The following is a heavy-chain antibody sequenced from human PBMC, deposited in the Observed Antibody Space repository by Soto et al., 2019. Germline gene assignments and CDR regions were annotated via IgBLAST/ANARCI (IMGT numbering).Heavy chain of an antibody. J-gene: IGHJ4*02. CDR2: ISGSGGIT. Sequence: GGSLRLSCAASGFTFSSYAMGWVRQAPGKGLDWVSVISGSGGITYYADSVKGRFTISRDNSKNTLYLQMNSLRAEDTAVYYCASGVVAVADLTGSFDYWGQGTLVTVSS. CDR1: GFTFSSYA. CDR3: ASGVVAVADLTGSFDY. D-gene: IGHD6-19*01. V-gene: IGHV3-23*01.